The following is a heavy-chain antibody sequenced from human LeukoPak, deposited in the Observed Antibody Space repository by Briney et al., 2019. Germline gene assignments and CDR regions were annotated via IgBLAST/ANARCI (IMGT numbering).Heavy chain of an antibody. J-gene: IGHJ5*02. Sequence: SETLSLTCSVSGFFISNGYYWGWIRQPPGKGLDWIGIIYHSGSTYYNPSLESRVTMSVDTSKNQFSLKLSSVTAADTALYYCARRISGAWFDPWGRGTLVTVSS. CDR3: ARRISGAWFDP. D-gene: IGHD2-15*01. CDR2: IYHSGST. CDR1: GFFISNGYY. V-gene: IGHV4-38-2*02.